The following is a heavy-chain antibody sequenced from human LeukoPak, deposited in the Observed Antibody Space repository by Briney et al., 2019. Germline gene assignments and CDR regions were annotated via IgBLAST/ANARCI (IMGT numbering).Heavy chain of an antibody. CDR3: ARPIFYGSGSYYIA. Sequence: SETLSLTCAVYGGSFSGYYWSWIRQPPGKGLEWIGEINHSGSTNYNPSLKSRVTISVDTSKNQFSLKLSSVTAADTAVYYCARPIFYGSGSYYIAWGQGTLVTVSS. CDR1: GGSFSGYY. D-gene: IGHD3-10*01. J-gene: IGHJ5*02. CDR2: INHSGST. V-gene: IGHV4-34*01.